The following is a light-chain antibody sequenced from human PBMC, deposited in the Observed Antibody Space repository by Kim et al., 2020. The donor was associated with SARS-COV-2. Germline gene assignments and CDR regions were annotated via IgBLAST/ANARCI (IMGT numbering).Light chain of an antibody. CDR1: KLGDKY. CDR2: EDT. CDR3: QAWDSSTGV. Sequence: SYELTQPPSVSVSPGQPASITCSGDKLGDKYASWYQQKAGQSPVLVIYEDTKRPSGIPGRFSGSNSGNTATLTLSGTQAMDEADYYCQAWDSSTGVFGTG. V-gene: IGLV3-1*01. J-gene: IGLJ1*01.